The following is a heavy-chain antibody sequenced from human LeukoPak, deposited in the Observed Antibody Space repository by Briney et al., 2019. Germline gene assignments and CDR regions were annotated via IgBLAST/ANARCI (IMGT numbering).Heavy chain of an antibody. D-gene: IGHD3-3*01. CDR1: GFTFSSYW. V-gene: IGHV3-7*01. Sequence: TGGSLRLSCAASGFTFSSYWMSWVRQAPGKGLEWVANIKQDGSEKYYVDSVKGRFTISRDNAKNSLYLQMNSLRAEDTAVYYCARGNPEWLKLRDAFDIWGQGTMVTVSS. J-gene: IGHJ3*02. CDR3: ARGNPEWLKLRDAFDI. CDR2: IKQDGSEK.